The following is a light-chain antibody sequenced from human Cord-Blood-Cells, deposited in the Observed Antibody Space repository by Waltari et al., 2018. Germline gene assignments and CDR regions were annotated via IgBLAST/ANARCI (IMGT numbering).Light chain of an antibody. CDR3: QSYDSSNQV. J-gene: IGLJ3*02. CDR1: SGSLASNY. CDR2: EDN. V-gene: IGLV6-57*01. Sequence: NFMLTQPHSVSESPGKTVTISCTRSSGSLASNYVQWYQQRPGRSPTTVIYEDNQRPSGVPDRFSGSIDSSSNSASLTISGLKTEDEADYYCQSYDSSNQVFGGGTKLTVL.